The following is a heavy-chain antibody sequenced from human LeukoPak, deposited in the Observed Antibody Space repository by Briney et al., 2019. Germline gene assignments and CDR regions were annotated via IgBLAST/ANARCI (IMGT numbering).Heavy chain of an antibody. CDR1: GFTFNSYA. CDR2: ISGSGGST. CDR3: AKDLCSSTSCYSTFDY. Sequence: GGSLRLSCAASGFTFNSYAMSWVRQAPGKGLEWVSAISGSGGSTYYADSVKGRFTISRDNSKNTLYLQMNSLRAEDTAVYYCAKDLCSSTSCYSTFDYWGQGTLVTVSS. D-gene: IGHD2-2*01. J-gene: IGHJ4*02. V-gene: IGHV3-23*01.